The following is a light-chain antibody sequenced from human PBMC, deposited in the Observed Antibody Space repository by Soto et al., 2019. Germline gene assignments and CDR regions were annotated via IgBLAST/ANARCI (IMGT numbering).Light chain of an antibody. J-gene: IGKJ1*01. CDR1: QSVSSSY. CDR3: QQYGSSPPT. CDR2: DAS. V-gene: IGKV3-20*01. Sequence: EIELTQPPGTLSLSPGERASLSCRASQSVSSSYLAWYQQIPGQAPRLLINDASRRATGIPDRFSGSGSGTDFTLTISRLEPEDFAVYYCQQYGSSPPTFGQGTKVDTK.